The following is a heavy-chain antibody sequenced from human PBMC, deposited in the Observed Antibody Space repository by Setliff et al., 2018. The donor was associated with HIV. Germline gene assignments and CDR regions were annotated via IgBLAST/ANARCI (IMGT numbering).Heavy chain of an antibody. CDR3: ARGHSAAGNYYYYGMDV. J-gene: IGHJ6*02. Sequence: ASVKVSCKASGYTFTSYDINWVRQATGQGLEWMGWVNPNSGNTGYAQKFQGRVTMTRNTSISTAYMELSSLRSEDTAVYYCARGHSAAGNYYYYGMDVWGQGTTVTVSS. V-gene: IGHV1-8*02. CDR1: GYTFTSYD. D-gene: IGHD6-13*01. CDR2: VNPNSGNT.